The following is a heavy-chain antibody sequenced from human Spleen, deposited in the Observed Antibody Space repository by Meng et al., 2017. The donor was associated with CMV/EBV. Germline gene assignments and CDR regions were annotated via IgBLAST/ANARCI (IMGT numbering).Heavy chain of an antibody. CDR2: MYRTGSTS. CDR3: ARRPHSGSYYYFDS. J-gene: IGHJ4*02. D-gene: IGHD1-26*01. Sequence: SETLSLTCTVSGYSIASGYYWGWIRQPPGKGLEWIGSMYRTGSTSYYNPSLKSRVTISIDTSKNRFSLKLSSVTAADTAVYYCARRPHSGSYYYFDSWGQGTLVTVSS. V-gene: IGHV4-38-2*02. CDR1: GYSIASGYY.